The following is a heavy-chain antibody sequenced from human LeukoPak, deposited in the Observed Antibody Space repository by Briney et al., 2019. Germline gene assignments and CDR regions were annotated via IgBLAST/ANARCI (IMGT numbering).Heavy chain of an antibody. Sequence: GGSLRLSCAASGFTFGSYGMHWVRQAPGKGLEWASVIYSGGSTYYADSVKGRFTISRDNSKNTLYLQMNGLRAEDTAVYYCVRDAGSFDYWGQGTLVTVSS. J-gene: IGHJ4*02. CDR1: GFTFGSYG. CDR3: VRDAGSFDY. CDR2: IYSGGST. V-gene: IGHV3-66*01.